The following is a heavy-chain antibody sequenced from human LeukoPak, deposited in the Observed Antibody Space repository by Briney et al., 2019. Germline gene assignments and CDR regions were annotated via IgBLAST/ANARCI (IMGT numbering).Heavy chain of an antibody. V-gene: IGHV3-11*01. CDR3: AREPAVAGTNWFDP. CDR2: ISSSGSTI. J-gene: IGHJ5*02. D-gene: IGHD6-19*01. Sequence: PGGSLRLSCAASGFTFSDYYMSWIRQAPGKGLEWVSYISSSGSTIYYADSVKGRFTTSRDNAKNSLYLQMNSLRAEDTAVYYCAREPAVAGTNWFDPWGQGTLVTVSS. CDR1: GFTFSDYY.